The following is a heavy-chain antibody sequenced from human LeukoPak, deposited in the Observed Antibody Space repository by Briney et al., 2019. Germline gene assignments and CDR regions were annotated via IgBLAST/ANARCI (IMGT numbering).Heavy chain of an antibody. CDR1: GYTFTDYY. D-gene: IGHD1-26*01. V-gene: IGHV1-2*02. Sequence: ASVKVSCKASGYTFTDYYIHWVRQAPGQGLEWMGWIHPNTVVTTFDQKFQGRVTLTRDTSISTAYMELSRLRSDDTALYYCARGTKDILGPVDYWGQGTLVTVSS. J-gene: IGHJ4*02. CDR2: IHPNTVVT. CDR3: ARGTKDILGPVDY.